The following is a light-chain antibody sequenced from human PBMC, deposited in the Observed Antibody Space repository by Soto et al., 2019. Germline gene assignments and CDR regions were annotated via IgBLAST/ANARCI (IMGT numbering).Light chain of an antibody. V-gene: IGKV3-20*01. CDR1: QSVSSSY. CDR3: QQYRTLPLT. J-gene: IGKJ4*01. Sequence: EVVLTQSPASLSLSPGESATLSCRTSQSVSSSYLAWYQQKPGQAPRLLIYGASFKATGIPDRFSGSGFGTDFTLSISRLEPEDFPVYYCQQYRTLPLTFGGGTRVESK. CDR2: GAS.